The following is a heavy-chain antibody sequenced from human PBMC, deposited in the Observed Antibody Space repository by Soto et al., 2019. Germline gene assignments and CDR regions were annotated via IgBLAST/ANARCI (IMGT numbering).Heavy chain of an antibody. CDR2: INPSGGST. CDR3: ARADYYDSSGFYYDC. J-gene: IGHJ4*02. Sequence: QVQLVQSGAEVKKPGASVKVSCKASGYIFTNHYIHWVRQAPGQGLEWMGIINPSGGSTNYLQKFQGRITMTRDTSTSPVYMELSSLRSEDTAVYFRARADYYDSSGFYYDCWGQGTLVTVSS. V-gene: IGHV1-46*01. D-gene: IGHD3-22*01. CDR1: GYIFTNHY.